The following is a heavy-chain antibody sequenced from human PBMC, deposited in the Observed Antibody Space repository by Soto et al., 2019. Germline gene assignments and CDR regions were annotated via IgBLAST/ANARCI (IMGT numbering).Heavy chain of an antibody. V-gene: IGHV2-5*02. CDR2: VYWDDDK. CDR3: SHMAYVDLANWFDP. J-gene: IGHJ5*02. Sequence: QITLKESGPTLVKPTQTLTLTCTFSGFSLSTSGLAGGWFRQSPGKALEWLALVYWDDDKRYSAPLKPRLTTITDTPKTQVGLTTTNMYPVDSGIYYCSHMAYVDLANWFDPWGQGILVTVSS. D-gene: IGHD4-17*01. CDR1: GFSLSTSGLA.